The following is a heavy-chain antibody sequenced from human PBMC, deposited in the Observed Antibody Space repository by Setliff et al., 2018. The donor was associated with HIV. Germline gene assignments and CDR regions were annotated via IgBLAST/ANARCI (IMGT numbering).Heavy chain of an antibody. CDR3: ARHVGDTFDI. CDR1: AYSFTSYW. D-gene: IGHD3-16*01. CDR2: IYPGDSDT. J-gene: IGHJ3*02. V-gene: IGHV5-51*01. Sequence: PGESLKISCKGSAYSFTSYWIGWVRQMPGKGLEWMGIIYPGDSDTRYSPSFQGQVTMSTNKSISTAYLQWNSLKASDTAMYYCARHVGDTFDIWGQGTMVTVSS.